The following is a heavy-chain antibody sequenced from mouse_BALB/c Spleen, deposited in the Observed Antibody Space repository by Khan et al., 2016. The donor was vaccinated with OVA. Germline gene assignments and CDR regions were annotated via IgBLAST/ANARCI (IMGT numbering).Heavy chain of an antibody. CDR2: ISFGSATI. V-gene: IGHV5-17*02. Sequence: EVELVESGGGLVQPGGSRKLSCAASGFTFSSFGMHWVRQAPEKGLEWVAYISFGSATIYYADTVKGRFPISRDNPKNTLFLQMTSLRAEDTAMYYCARSMITTWYFDVWGAGTTVTVSS. CDR3: ARSMITTWYFDV. CDR1: GFTFSSFG. D-gene: IGHD2-4*01. J-gene: IGHJ1*01.